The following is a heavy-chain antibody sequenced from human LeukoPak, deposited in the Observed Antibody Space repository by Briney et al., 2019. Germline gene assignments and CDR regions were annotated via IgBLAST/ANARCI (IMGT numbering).Heavy chain of an antibody. Sequence: ASVKASCKASGYTFTGYYMHWVRQAPGQGLEWMGWINPNSGGTNYTQKFQGRVTMTRDTSISTAYMELSRLRSDDTAVYYCASDIAVAGTRSEYYYYYYGMDVWGQGTTVTVSS. CDR2: INPNSGGT. J-gene: IGHJ6*02. CDR1: GYTFTGYY. D-gene: IGHD6-19*01. CDR3: ASDIAVAGTRSEYYYYYYGMDV. V-gene: IGHV1-2*02.